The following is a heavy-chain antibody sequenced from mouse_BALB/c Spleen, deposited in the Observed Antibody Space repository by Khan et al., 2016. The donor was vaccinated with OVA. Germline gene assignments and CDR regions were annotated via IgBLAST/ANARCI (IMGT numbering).Heavy chain of an antibody. V-gene: IGHV2-2*02. D-gene: IGHD1-1*02. J-gene: IGHJ2*01. CDR1: GFSLANYG. CDR2: IWSGGIT. Sequence: VQLQESGPGLVQPSQSLSITCTVSGFSLANYGVHWVRQSPGKGLEGRGVIWSGGITAYNATFISRLSTSKDNATGQVFFKLNSPHANDTDIYYCARNRNGYFDSWGQGSTLTVSS. CDR3: ARNRNGYFDS.